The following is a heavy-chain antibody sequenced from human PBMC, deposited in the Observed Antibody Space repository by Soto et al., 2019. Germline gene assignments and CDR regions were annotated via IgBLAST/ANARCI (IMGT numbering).Heavy chain of an antibody. CDR2: IYNSGST. CDR3: ARDSWDHRETYGMDV. CDR1: GGSISSGGYY. V-gene: IGHV4-31*03. D-gene: IGHD1-26*01. Sequence: QVQLQESGPGLVKPSQTLSLTCTVSGGSISSGGYYWTWIRQHPGKGLEWIGYIYNSGSTYYNPSLKSRVTTSVDTSTNQFSLKLSSVTAADTAVYYCARDSWDHRETYGMDVWDQGTTVTVSS. J-gene: IGHJ6*02.